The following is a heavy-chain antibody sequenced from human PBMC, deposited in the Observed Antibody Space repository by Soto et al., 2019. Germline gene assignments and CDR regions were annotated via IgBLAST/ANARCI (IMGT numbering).Heavy chain of an antibody. J-gene: IGHJ4*02. D-gene: IGHD3-22*01. CDR3: ARQDYYDSSGYRADLDY. V-gene: IGHV1-46*01. Sequence: EASVKVSCKACGYTFTSYYMHWVRQAPGQGLEWMGIINPSGGSTSYAQKFQGRVTMTRDTSTSTVYMELRSLRSDDTAVYYCARQDYYDSSGYRADLDYWGQGTLVTVSS. CDR2: INPSGGST. CDR1: GYTFTSYY.